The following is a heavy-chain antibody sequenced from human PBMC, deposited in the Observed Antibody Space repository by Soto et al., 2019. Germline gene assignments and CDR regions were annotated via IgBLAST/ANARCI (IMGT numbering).Heavy chain of an antibody. V-gene: IGHV2-5*02. CDR1: GFSLTTRGVG. CDR3: AHIPNYYHYGWLDP. CDR2: IYWDDDK. D-gene: IGHD3-16*01. J-gene: IGHJ5*02. Sequence: QITLKESGPPLVKPTQTLTLTCTFSGFSLTTRGVGVRWIRQPPGKALECLALIYWDDDKRYSPSLQSRLSIRKDTSKHQVVLTLTNVEPVDTATYCCAHIPNYYHYGWLDPWGQGTLVSVSS.